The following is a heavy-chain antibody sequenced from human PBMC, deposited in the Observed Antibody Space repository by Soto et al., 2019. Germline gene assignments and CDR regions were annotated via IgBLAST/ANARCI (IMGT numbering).Heavy chain of an antibody. Sequence: QVQLQQWGAGLLKPSETLSLTCAVYGGSFSGYYWNWIRQPPGKGLEWIGEINHSGSTNYNPTLKSLVTISVDTSKNQFSLKLSSVTAADTAVYYCARGWGTIFDYWGQGTLVTVSS. CDR2: INHSGST. CDR1: GGSFSGYY. V-gene: IGHV4-34*01. CDR3: ARGWGTIFDY. D-gene: IGHD7-27*01. J-gene: IGHJ4*02.